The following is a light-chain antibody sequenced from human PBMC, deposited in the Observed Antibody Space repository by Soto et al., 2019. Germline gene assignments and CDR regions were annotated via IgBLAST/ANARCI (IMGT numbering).Light chain of an antibody. V-gene: IGKV3-20*01. CDR3: KRYALSPRT. Sequence: DIVLTQSPGTLSLSPGEIATLSCRASQSVSGNYLAWYQKTPGQAPRLIISGASSSAEGIPDRFSGSGSGTDFTLTISRRDPEEFALYYVKRYALSPRTFGQGSKVEI. J-gene: IGKJ1*01. CDR2: GAS. CDR1: QSVSGNY.